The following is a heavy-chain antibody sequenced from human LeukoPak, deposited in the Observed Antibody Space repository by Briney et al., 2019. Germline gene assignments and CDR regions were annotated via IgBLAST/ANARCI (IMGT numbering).Heavy chain of an antibody. Sequence: GGSLRLSCAASGFTFSSYWMNWARQAPGKGLEWVASINHNGNVNYYVDSVKGRFTISRDNSKNTLYLQMNSLRAEDTAVYYCARAPDSSGYYYISDYWGQGTLVTVSS. D-gene: IGHD3-22*01. V-gene: IGHV3-7*03. CDR1: GFTFSSYW. J-gene: IGHJ4*02. CDR2: INHNGNVN. CDR3: ARAPDSSGYYYISDY.